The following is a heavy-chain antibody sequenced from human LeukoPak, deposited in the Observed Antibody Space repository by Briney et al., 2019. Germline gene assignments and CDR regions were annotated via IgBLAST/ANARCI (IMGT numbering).Heavy chain of an antibody. CDR1: GFSLSTSGMR. CDR3: ARIGTSSYHYYFDY. J-gene: IGHJ4*02. V-gene: IGHV2-70*04. D-gene: IGHD3-22*01. Sequence: SGPALVKPTQTLTLTCTFSGFSLSTSGMRASWIRQPPGKALEWLARIDWDDDKFYSTSLKTRLTISKDTSKNQVVLTMTNMDPVDTATYYCARIGTSSYHYYFDYWGQGTLVTVSS. CDR2: IDWDDDK.